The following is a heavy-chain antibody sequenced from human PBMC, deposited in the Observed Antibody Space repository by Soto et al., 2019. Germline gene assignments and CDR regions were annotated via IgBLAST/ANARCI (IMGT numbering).Heavy chain of an antibody. V-gene: IGHV1-69*01. J-gene: IGHJ6*02. CDR2: IIPIFGTA. Sequence: ASVKVSCKASVGTFSSYAISWVRQAPGQGLEWMGGIIPIFGTANYAQKFQGRVTITADESTSTAYMELSSLRSEDTAVYYCARYSNIVATIYNYYVMDVWGQGTTVTVSS. CDR3: ARYSNIVATIYNYYVMDV. D-gene: IGHD5-12*01. CDR1: VGTFSSYA.